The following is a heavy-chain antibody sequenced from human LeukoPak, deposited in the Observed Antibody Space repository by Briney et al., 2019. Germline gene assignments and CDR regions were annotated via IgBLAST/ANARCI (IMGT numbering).Heavy chain of an antibody. Sequence: SETLSLTCTVSGGSISSYYWSWIRQPAGKGLEWIGRIYTSGSTNYNPSLKSRVTMSVDTSKNQFSLKLSSVTAADTAVYYCAREYYDFWSSYYPFDYWGQGTLVTVSS. D-gene: IGHD3-3*01. CDR1: GGSISSYY. V-gene: IGHV4-4*07. CDR2: IYTSGST. J-gene: IGHJ4*02. CDR3: AREYYDFWSSYYPFDY.